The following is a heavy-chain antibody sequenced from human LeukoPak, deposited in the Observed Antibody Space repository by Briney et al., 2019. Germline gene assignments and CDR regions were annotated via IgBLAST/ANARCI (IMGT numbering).Heavy chain of an antibody. J-gene: IGHJ4*02. CDR3: ARLPTDLLAFDC. V-gene: IGHV4-39*01. D-gene: IGHD2-8*02. Sequence: SETLSLTCTVSGGSISSSSYYWGWIRQPLGKGLEWIASISYSGSTYYNPSLKSRVTISVDTSKNQFSLRLSSVTAADTAVYYCARLPTDLLAFDCWGQGTLVTVSS. CDR1: GGSISSSSYY. CDR2: ISYSGST.